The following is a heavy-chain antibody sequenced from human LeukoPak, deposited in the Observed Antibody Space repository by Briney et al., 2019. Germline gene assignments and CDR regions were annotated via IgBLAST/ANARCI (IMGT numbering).Heavy chain of an antibody. Sequence: AASVNVSCKASGGTFSSYAISWVRQAPGQGLEWMGGIIPIFGTANYAQKFQGRVTITADESTSTAYMELSSLRSEDTAVYYCAREYYYDSSGYYYSVLGAFDIWGQGTMVTVSS. CDR3: AREYYYDSSGYYYSVLGAFDI. CDR1: GGTFSSYA. J-gene: IGHJ3*02. D-gene: IGHD3-22*01. V-gene: IGHV1-69*13. CDR2: IIPIFGTA.